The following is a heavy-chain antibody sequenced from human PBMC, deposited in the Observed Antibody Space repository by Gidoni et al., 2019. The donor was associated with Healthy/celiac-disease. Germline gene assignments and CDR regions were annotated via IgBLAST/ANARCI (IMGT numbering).Heavy chain of an antibody. J-gene: IGHJ6*03. D-gene: IGHD2-2*02. CDR3: ARLGEGYCSSTSCYKDNYMDV. CDR2: ST. Sequence: STYYNPSLKSRVTISVDTSKNQFSLKLSSVTAADTAVYYCARLGEGYCSSTSCYKDNYMDVWGKGTTVTVSS. V-gene: IGHV4-39*01.